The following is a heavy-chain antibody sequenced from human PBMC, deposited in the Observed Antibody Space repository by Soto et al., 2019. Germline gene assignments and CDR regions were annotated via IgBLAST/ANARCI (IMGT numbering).Heavy chain of an antibody. CDR2: IIPIFGTA. D-gene: IGHD3-3*01. V-gene: IGHV1-69*06. CDR3: ARGSYDFWSGIHYYYYYGMDV. J-gene: IGHJ6*02. Sequence: GASVKVSCKASGGTFSSYAISWVRQAPGQGLEWMGGIIPIFGTANYAQKFQGRVTITADKSTSTAYMELSSLRSEDTAVYYCARGSYDFWSGIHYYYYYGMDVCGQGTTVTVSS. CDR1: GGTFSSYA.